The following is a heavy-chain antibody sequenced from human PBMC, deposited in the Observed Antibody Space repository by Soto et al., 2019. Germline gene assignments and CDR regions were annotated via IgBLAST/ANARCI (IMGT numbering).Heavy chain of an antibody. CDR1: ADRVYISA. Sequence: HHGGSPGICSAACADRVYISAVTWVCQKPGKGLEWVSAISGSGGSTYYADSVKGRFTISRDNSENTLYLQMNSLRAEDTAVYYCAKGFSSDWYYFDYWGQGTLVTVSS. D-gene: IGHD6-19*01. CDR2: ISGSGGST. V-gene: IGHV3-23*01. J-gene: IGHJ4*02. CDR3: AKGFSSDWYYFDY.